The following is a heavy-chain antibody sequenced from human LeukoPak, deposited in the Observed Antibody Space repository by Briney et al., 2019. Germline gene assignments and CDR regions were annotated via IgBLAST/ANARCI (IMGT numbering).Heavy chain of an antibody. CDR3: AREVSGTSSWYFDL. V-gene: IGHV3-30*03. J-gene: IGHJ2*01. CDR2: ISFDGSHK. Sequence: PGESLRLSCTASKLTFSSYSMHWVRQAPGKGLEWVAVISFDGSHKYYADSVKGRFTISRDNSKSTLYLQMDSLRAEDTAVYYCAREVSGTSSWYFDLWGRGTLVTVSS. D-gene: IGHD1-7*01. CDR1: KLTFSSYS.